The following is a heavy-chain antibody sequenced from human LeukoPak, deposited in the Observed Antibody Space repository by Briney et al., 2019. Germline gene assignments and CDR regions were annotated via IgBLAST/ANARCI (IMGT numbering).Heavy chain of an antibody. Sequence: SETLSLTCAVYGGSFSGYYWSWIRQPPGKGLEWIGEINHSGSTNYNPSLKSRVTISVDTSKNQFSLKLSSVTAADTAVYYCARGTRYYYDSSLQGSAFDIWGQGTMVTVSS. CDR2: INHSGST. D-gene: IGHD3-22*01. V-gene: IGHV4-34*01. J-gene: IGHJ3*02. CDR1: GGSFSGYY. CDR3: ARGTRYYYDSSLQGSAFDI.